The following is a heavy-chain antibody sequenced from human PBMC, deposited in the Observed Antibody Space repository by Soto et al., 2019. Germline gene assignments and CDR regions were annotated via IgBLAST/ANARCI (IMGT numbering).Heavy chain of an antibody. CDR1: GYTFTSYG. D-gene: IGHD3-3*01. CDR3: ARADTRGYDFWSGYPAYGMDV. J-gene: IGHJ6*02. Sequence: ASVKVSCKASGYTFTSYGVSWVRQAPGQGLEWMGWISAYNGNTNYAQKLQGRVTMTTDTSTSTAYMELRSLRSDDTAVYYCARADTRGYDFWSGYPAYGMDVWGQGTTVTVS. V-gene: IGHV1-18*01. CDR2: ISAYNGNT.